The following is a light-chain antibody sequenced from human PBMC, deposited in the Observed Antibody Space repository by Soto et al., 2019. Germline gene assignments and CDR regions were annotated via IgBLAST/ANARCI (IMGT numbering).Light chain of an antibody. CDR1: QSVSSY. J-gene: IGKJ2*01. V-gene: IGKV3-11*01. Sequence: EIVLTQSPATLSLSRGERATLSCRASQSVSSYLAWYQQKPGQAPRLLIYDASNRATGIPARFSGSGSGTDFTLTISSLEPEDFAVYYCQQRSNWQTFGQGTKLEIK. CDR2: DAS. CDR3: QQRSNWQT.